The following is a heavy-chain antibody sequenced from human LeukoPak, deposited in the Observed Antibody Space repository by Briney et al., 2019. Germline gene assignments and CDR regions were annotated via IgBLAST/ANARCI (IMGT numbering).Heavy chain of an antibody. J-gene: IGHJ3*02. V-gene: IGHV4-59*01. CDR2: IYYSGST. D-gene: IGHD4-17*01. Sequence: SETLSLTCTVSGGSISSYYWSWIRQLPGKGLEWIRYIYYSGSTNYNPSLKSRVTISVDTSKNQFSLKLSSVTAADTAVYYCARLFYGDYGMGAFDIWGQGTMVTVSS. CDR1: GGSISSYY. CDR3: ARLFYGDYGMGAFDI.